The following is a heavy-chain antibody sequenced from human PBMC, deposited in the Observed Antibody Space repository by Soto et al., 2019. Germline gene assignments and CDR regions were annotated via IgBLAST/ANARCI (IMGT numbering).Heavy chain of an antibody. CDR3: ARDLAVGTYSYGGYKGFDI. D-gene: IGHD5-18*01. CDR1: GYTFTSYG. J-gene: IGHJ3*02. V-gene: IGHV1-18*01. CDR2: ISAYNGNT. Sequence: ASVKVSCKASGYTFTSYGISWVRQAPGQGLEWMGWISAYNGNTNYAQKLQGRVTMTTDTSTSTAYMELRSLRSDDTAVYYCARDLAVGTYSYGGYKGFDIWGQGTMVTVSS.